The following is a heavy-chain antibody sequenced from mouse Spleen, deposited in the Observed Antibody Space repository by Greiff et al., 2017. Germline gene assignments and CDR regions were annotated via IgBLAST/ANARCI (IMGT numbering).Heavy chain of an antibody. Sequence: QVQLQQPGAELVMPGASVKLSCKASGYTFTSYWLDWVKQRPGQGLEWIGNIYPSDSETHYNQKFKDKATLTVDKSSSTAYMQLSSLTSEDSAVYYCARGGNYGFNSAWFAYWGQGTLVTVSA. CDR1: GYTFTSYW. J-gene: IGHJ3*01. CDR3: ARGGNYGFNSAWFAY. V-gene: IGHV1-61*01. D-gene: IGHD2-1*01. CDR2: IYPSDSET.